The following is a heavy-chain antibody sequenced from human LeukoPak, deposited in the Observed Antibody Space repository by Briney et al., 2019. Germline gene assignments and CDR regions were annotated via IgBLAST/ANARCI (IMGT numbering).Heavy chain of an antibody. V-gene: IGHV3-7*01. J-gene: IGHJ4*02. D-gene: IGHD4-17*01. CDR3: AKDPMTSVTTTAY. CDR2: IKQDGKSGSDK. CDR1: GFSFKKYW. Sequence: GGSLRLSRVASGFSFKKYWMSWVRQAPGNELKWLANIKQDGKSGSDKYNVDSVKGRFTISRDNAKNSLYLQMNSLRAEDTAVYYCAKDPMTSVTTTAYWGQGTLVTVSS.